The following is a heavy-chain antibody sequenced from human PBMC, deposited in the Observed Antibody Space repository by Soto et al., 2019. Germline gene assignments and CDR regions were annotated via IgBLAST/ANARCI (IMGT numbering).Heavy chain of an antibody. V-gene: IGHV1-3*01. CDR1: GYTFTSYA. Sequence: QVQLVQSGAEVKKPGASVKVSCKASGYTFTSYAMHWVRHAPGQRLEWMGWINAGNGNTKYSQKFQGRVTITRDTSASTSYMELSILRSEDTAVYYCARPHFSSSYYFDYWGQGTLVTVSS. CDR3: ARPHFSSSYYFDY. J-gene: IGHJ4*02. D-gene: IGHD6-13*01. CDR2: INAGNGNT.